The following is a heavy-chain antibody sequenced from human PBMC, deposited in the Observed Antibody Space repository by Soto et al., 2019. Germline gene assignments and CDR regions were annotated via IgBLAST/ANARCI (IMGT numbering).Heavy chain of an antibody. CDR3: AREIVTAGGNNYFDP. D-gene: IGHD2-21*02. CDR1: GGTVSSSHW. Sequence: SETLSLTCGVSGGTVSSSHWLIWFRHSPGRGLEWIGNVYHTGDTNFNPSLQSRVTFSVDKSNNQFSLRLTSVTAADTAVYFCAREIVTAGGNNYFDPWGPGTLVTVSS. V-gene: IGHV4-4*02. J-gene: IGHJ5*02. CDR2: VYHTGDT.